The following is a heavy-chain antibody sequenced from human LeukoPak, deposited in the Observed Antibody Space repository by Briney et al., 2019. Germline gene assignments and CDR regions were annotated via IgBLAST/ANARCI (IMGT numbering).Heavy chain of an antibody. CDR2: ISWNSGSI. CDR1: GFTFDDYA. CDR3: AKAPAIAAAGLDY. V-gene: IGHV3-9*01. D-gene: IGHD6-13*01. Sequence: GGSLRLSCAASGFTFDDYAMHWVRQARGKGLEWVSGISWNSGSIVYADSVKGRFTISRDNGKNSLYLQMNSLRAEDTALYYCAKAPAIAAAGLDYWGQGTLVTVSS. J-gene: IGHJ4*02.